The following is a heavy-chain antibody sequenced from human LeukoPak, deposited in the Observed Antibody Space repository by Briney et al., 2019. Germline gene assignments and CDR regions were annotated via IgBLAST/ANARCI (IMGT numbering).Heavy chain of an antibody. CDR3: ARELVRFHYYFDY. V-gene: IGHV3-30*02. J-gene: IGHJ4*02. D-gene: IGHD4-17*01. CDR2: IRYDGSNK. CDR1: GFTFSSYG. Sequence: QTGGSLRLSCAASGFTFSSYGMHWVRQAPGKGLEWVAFIRYDGSNKYYADSVKGRFTISRDNSKNTLYLQMNSLRAEDTAVYYCARELVRFHYYFDYWGQGTLVTVSS.